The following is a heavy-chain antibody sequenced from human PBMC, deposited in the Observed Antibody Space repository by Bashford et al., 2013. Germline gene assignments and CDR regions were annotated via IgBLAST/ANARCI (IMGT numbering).Heavy chain of an antibody. J-gene: IGHJ4*02. CDR2: INPNNGDT. D-gene: IGHD2-2*01. Sequence: WVRQAPGQGLEWMGWINPNNGDTNYARKFHAKVTMTRDASISTVYMELSGLHSDDTAMYYCVRDRLVAVPVRLIDDLKNDYWGQGTLVTVSS. CDR3: VRDRLVAVPVRLIDDLKNDY. V-gene: IGHV1-2*02.